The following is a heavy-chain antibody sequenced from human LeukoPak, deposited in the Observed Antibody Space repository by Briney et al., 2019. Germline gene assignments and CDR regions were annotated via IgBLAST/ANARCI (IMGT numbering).Heavy chain of an antibody. J-gene: IGHJ4*02. V-gene: IGHV3-23*01. D-gene: IGHD6-13*01. CDR2: ISGSGGST. CDR3: AKSLSSSPYYFDY. CDR1: GFTFSSYA. Sequence: GGSLRLSCAASGFTFSSYAMSWVRQAPGKGLECVSAISGSGGSTYYADSVKGRFTISRDNSKNTLYLQMNSLRAEDTAVYYCAKSLSSSPYYFDYWGQGTLVTVSS.